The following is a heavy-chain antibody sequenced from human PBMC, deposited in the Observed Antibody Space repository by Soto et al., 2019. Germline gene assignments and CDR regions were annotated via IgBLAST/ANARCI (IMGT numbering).Heavy chain of an antibody. Sequence: SETLSLTCAVSGASIRSNDRWSWVRQPPGKGLEWIGEIFHSGSTNYNPSLKTRLTISVDKSKNQFSLKLSSVTAADTAVYYCARVYSGSYSDSWGRGTLVTVSS. D-gene: IGHD1-26*01. V-gene: IGHV4-4*02. CDR1: GASIRSNDR. J-gene: IGHJ4*02. CDR3: ARVYSGSYSDS. CDR2: IFHSGST.